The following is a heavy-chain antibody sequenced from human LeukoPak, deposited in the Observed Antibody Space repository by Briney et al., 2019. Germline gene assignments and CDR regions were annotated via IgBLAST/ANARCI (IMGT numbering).Heavy chain of an antibody. CDR3: ARARGGSNSDY. J-gene: IGHJ4*02. D-gene: IGHD1-26*01. V-gene: IGHV3-7*05. Sequence: GGSLRPSFAAPGFTFRSYWMRGAPKATGKGLDWVASINQDGSEKYYVDSVKGRFTISRDNAKNSLYLQMNSLRADDTAVYYCARARGGSNSDYWGQGTLVTVSS. CDR1: GFTFRSYW. CDR2: INQDGSEK.